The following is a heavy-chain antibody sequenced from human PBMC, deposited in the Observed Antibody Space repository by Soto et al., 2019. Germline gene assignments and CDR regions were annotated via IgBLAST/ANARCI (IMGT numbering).Heavy chain of an antibody. Sequence: QVQLVQSGAEVKKPGSSVKVSCKASGDTFNFYTINWVRQAPGLGLEWMGRFNPILSFSNSALKFQGRVTPTADNAPRTAYRVLSSVRSGDTAIYYCATSFGSGSRAFDYWGQGALVTVSS. D-gene: IGHD3-10*01. CDR3: ATSFGSGSRAFDY. V-gene: IGHV1-69*02. CDR1: GDTFNFYT. J-gene: IGHJ4*02. CDR2: FNPILSFS.